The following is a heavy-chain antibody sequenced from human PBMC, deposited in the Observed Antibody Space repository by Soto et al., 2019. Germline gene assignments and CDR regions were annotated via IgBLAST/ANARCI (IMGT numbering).Heavy chain of an antibody. CDR3: AKDQVASHYYYYGMDV. J-gene: IGHJ6*02. CDR1: GFTFSSYA. V-gene: IGHV3-23*01. Sequence: GGSLRLSCAASGFTFSSYAMSWVHQAPGKGLEWVSAISGSGGSTYYADSVKGRFTISRDNSKNTLYLQMNSLRAEDTAVYYCAKDQVASHYYYYGMDVWGQGTTVTVSS. CDR2: ISGSGGST.